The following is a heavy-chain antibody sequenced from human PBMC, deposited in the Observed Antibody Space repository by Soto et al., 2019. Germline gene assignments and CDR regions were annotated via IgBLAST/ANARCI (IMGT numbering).Heavy chain of an antibody. Sequence: ASLKVSCKASGYTFTGYYIHWVRQAPGQGLEWMGWINPNSGGTNYAQKFQGRVTMTRDTSISTAYMELSRLRSDDTAVYYCAQLVKGVHFDYWGQGTLVTVSS. V-gene: IGHV1-2*02. CDR2: INPNSGGT. CDR3: AQLVKGVHFDY. D-gene: IGHD6-13*01. J-gene: IGHJ4*02. CDR1: GYTFTGYY.